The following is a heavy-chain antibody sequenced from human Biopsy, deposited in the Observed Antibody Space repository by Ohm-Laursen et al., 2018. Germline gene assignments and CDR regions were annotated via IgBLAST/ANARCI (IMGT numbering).Heavy chain of an antibody. CDR2: ISASSSYI. J-gene: IGHJ5*01. V-gene: IGHV3-21*06. Sequence: GSLRLSCAASVVTLSGHGMNWVRQAPGKGLEWVSSISASSSYIHYADSAKGRFTVSRDNTKNSLYLQMNSLRAADTAIYYCATELLPPGVGGPWLDSWGQGTPVTVSS. CDR1: VVTLSGHG. CDR3: ATELLPPGVGGPWLDS. D-gene: IGHD3-10*01.